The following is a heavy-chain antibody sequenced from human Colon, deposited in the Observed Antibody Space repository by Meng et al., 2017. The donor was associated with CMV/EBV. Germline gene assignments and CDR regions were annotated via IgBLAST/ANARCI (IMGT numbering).Heavy chain of an antibody. CDR1: GFSFKNYA. V-gene: IGHV3-30*02. CDR3: ARAGDDYFDL. Sequence: GGSLRLSCAGSGFSFKNYAMHWVRQAPGKGLEWVAYIQYDSNNKWYGDSVRGRFTISRDNSKNTLYLEMNSLTSDDTAVYYCARAGDDYFDLWGQGTLVTVSS. J-gene: IGHJ4*02. CDR2: IQYDSNNK. D-gene: IGHD5-24*01.